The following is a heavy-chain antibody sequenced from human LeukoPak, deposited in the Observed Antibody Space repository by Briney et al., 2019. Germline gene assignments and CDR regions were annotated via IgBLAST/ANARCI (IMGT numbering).Heavy chain of an antibody. CDR2: INSDGSEG. J-gene: IGHJ3*01. Sequence: GRSLRLSCVASGFTFDDYAMHWVRQAPGKGLEWVASINSDGSEGYYADVVKGRFTISRDNAKNSLYLQINSLRAEDTAVYYCARSSYSSSSSVWGQGTMVTVSS. CDR1: GFTFDDYA. V-gene: IGHV3-7*03. D-gene: IGHD6-6*01. CDR3: ARSSYSSSSSV.